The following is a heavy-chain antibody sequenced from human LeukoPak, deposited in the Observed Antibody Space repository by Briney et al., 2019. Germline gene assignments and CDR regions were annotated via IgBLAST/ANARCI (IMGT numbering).Heavy chain of an antibody. Sequence: ASVEVSCKASGGTFSSYAISWVRQAPGQGLEWMGGIIPIFGTANYAQKFQGRVTITADESTSTAYMELSSLRSEDTAVYYCARQYCSSTSCYDWFDPWGQGTLVTVSS. CDR2: IIPIFGTA. J-gene: IGHJ5*02. D-gene: IGHD2-2*01. CDR3: ARQYCSSTSCYDWFDP. V-gene: IGHV1-69*13. CDR1: GGTFSSYA.